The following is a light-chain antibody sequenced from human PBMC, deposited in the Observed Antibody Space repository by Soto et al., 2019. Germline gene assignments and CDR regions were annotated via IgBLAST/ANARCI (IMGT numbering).Light chain of an antibody. CDR2: AES. V-gene: IGKV1-17*01. CDR1: QSISSY. CDR3: LKHYSYPLT. J-gene: IGKJ4*01. Sequence: DIQMTQSPSSLSASVGDSVTITCRASQSISSYLNWYQQKPGKAPKLLIYAESSLQSGVPSRLSGTGSGTEFTLTISSLQPEDSATYYCLKHYSYPLTCGGGTKVDIK.